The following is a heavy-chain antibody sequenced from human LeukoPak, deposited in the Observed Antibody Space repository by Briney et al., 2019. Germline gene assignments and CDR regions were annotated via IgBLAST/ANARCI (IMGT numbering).Heavy chain of an antibody. Sequence: GGSLRLSCAASGFTFSSHWMSWVRQAPGKGLEWVANIKQDGSEKYYVDSVKGRFTISRDNAKNFLFLQMNSLRPEDTALYYCVKDLKAGGILTDWGQGTLVTVSS. CDR3: VKDLKAGGILTD. J-gene: IGHJ4*02. V-gene: IGHV3-7*03. CDR1: GFTFSSHW. D-gene: IGHD3-9*01. CDR2: IKQDGSEK.